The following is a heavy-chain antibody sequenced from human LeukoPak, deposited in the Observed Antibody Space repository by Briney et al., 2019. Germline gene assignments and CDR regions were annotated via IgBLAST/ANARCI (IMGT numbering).Heavy chain of an antibody. D-gene: IGHD3-22*01. CDR2: IKSKTDGGTT. Sequence: GGSLRLSCAASGFTFSTFSNAWVSWVRQAPGKGLEWVGRIKSKTDGGTTDYAAPVKSRFTISRDDSKNTLNLQMNSLKTEDTAVYYCTTDYYYDSSGYYTWYFDLGGRGTLVTVSS. CDR3: TTDYYYDSSGYYTWYFDL. J-gene: IGHJ2*01. V-gene: IGHV3-15*01. CDR1: GFTFSTFSNAW.